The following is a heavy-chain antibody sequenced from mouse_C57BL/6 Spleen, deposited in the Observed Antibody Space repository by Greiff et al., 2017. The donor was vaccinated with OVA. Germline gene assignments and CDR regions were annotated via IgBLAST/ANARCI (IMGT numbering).Heavy chain of an antibody. CDR1: GFNIKDYY. Sequence: EVQLQQSGAELVRPGASVKLSCTASGFNIKDYYMHWVKQRPEQGLEWIGRIDPEDGDTEYDPKLQGKATMTADTSSNTSYLQLSCLTSDDTAVYYCTTVDGSSPYYFDYWGQGTTLTVSS. CDR3: TTVDGSSPYYFDY. V-gene: IGHV14-1*01. D-gene: IGHD1-1*01. J-gene: IGHJ2*01. CDR2: IDPEDGDT.